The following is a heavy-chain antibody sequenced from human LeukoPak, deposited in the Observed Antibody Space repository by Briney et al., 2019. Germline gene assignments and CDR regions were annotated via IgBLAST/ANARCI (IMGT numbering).Heavy chain of an antibody. J-gene: IGHJ3*02. D-gene: IGHD4-17*01. CDR2: FDPEDGET. CDR3: ATDLTTVLSFDI. CDR1: GYTLTELS. Sequence: ASVKVSCKVSGYTLTELSMHWVRQAPGKGLEWMGGFDPEDGETIYAQKFQGRVTMTEDTSTDTAYMELSSLRSEDTAVYYCATDLTTVLSFDIWGQGTMVTVSS. V-gene: IGHV1-24*01.